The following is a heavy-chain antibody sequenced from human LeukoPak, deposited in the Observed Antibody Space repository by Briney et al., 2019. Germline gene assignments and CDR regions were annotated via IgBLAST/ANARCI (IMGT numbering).Heavy chain of an antibody. CDR1: GFTFSSYA. J-gene: IGHJ6*03. V-gene: IGHV3-30*04. D-gene: IGHD2-15*01. CDR3: ARVLRYCSGGNCYSGGLGYMDV. Sequence: GGSLRLSCAASGFTFSSYAMHWVRQAPGKGLEWVAVISYDGSSVKGRFTISRDNSKNTLYLQMNSLRAEDTAVYYCARVLRYCSGGNCYSGGLGYMDVWGKGTTVTISS. CDR2: ISYDGS.